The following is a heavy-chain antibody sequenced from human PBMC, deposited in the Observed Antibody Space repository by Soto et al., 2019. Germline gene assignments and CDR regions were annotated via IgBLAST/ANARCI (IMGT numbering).Heavy chain of an antibody. D-gene: IGHD6-19*01. CDR3: AKPRTGWYVFDY. J-gene: IGHJ4*02. Sequence: PGGSLRLSCTVSGFTFSTYAMSWVRQAPGKGLEWVSLISADDGSTTYADSVKGRFTISRDNSKNTLFLEMNSLRAEDTAVYYCAKPRTGWYVFDYWGQGSLVTVSS. CDR2: ISADDGST. V-gene: IGHV3-23*01. CDR1: GFTFSTYA.